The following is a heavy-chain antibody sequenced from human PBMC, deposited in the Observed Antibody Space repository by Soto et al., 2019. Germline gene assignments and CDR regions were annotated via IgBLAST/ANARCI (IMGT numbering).Heavy chain of an antibody. Sequence: GASVKLSCKASDYTFTSYGVSCVRQAPGQGLEWMGWISAYIGNTNYAQRFQGRVTMTTDTSTSTAYMESRSLRSDDTAVYYCSRGGSDWESHFYFDHWGQGTLVTVSS. V-gene: IGHV1-18*01. CDR1: DYTFTSYG. CDR3: SRGGSDWESHFYFDH. CDR2: ISAYIGNT. J-gene: IGHJ4*02. D-gene: IGHD6-19*01.